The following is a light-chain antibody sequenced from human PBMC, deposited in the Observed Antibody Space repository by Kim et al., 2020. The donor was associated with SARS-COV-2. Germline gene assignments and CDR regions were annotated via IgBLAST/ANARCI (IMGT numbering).Light chain of an antibody. V-gene: IGKV1-5*01. CDR3: QQYAGYIPT. CDR1: HSFDTW. Sequence: ASIGDRVILTCRASHSFDTWLAWYQQKPGKAPKLLIYDASTLESGVPSRFSGRGSGTEFTLTISSLQPDDCATYYCQQYAGYIPTFGQGTKVDIK. J-gene: IGKJ1*01. CDR2: DAS.